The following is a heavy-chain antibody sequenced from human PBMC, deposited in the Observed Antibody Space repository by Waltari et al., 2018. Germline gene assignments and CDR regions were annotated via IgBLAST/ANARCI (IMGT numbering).Heavy chain of an antibody. J-gene: IGHJ4*02. D-gene: IGHD6-19*01. CDR1: GGSISSSSYY. Sequence: QLQLQESGPGLVKPSETLSLTCTVSGGSISSSSYYWGWIRQPPGKGLEWIGSIYYSGITYYNPSLKIRVTISVDTSKNQFSLKLSSVTAADTAVYYCARHIRAVAGLDYWGQGTLVTVSS. V-gene: IGHV4-39*01. CDR3: ARHIRAVAGLDY. CDR2: IYYSGIT.